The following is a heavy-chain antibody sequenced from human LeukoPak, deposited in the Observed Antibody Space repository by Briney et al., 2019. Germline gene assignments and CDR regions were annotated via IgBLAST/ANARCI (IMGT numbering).Heavy chain of an antibody. CDR2: ISGSGGST. CDR3: APMTTVTSFFDY. Sequence: GGSLRLFCAASGFTFSSYAMSWVRQAPGKGLEWVSAISGSGGSTYYADSVKGRFTIPRDNSKNTLYLQMNSLRAEDTAVYYCAPMTTVTSFFDYWGQGTLVTVSS. J-gene: IGHJ4*02. CDR1: GFTFSSYA. V-gene: IGHV3-23*01. D-gene: IGHD4-17*01.